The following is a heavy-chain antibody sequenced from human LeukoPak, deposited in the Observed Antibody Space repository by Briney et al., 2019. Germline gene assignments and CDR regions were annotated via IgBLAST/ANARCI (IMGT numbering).Heavy chain of an antibody. D-gene: IGHD4-17*01. V-gene: IGHV4-59*08. CDR2: IYYSGST. CDR3: ARVLAVTSAFDI. Sequence: SETLSLTCTVSGGSISSYYWSWIRQPPGKGLEWIGYIYYSGSTNYNPSLKSRVTISLDTSKNQFSLKLSSVTAADTAVYYCARVLAVTSAFDIWGQGTMVTVSS. CDR1: GGSISSYY. J-gene: IGHJ3*02.